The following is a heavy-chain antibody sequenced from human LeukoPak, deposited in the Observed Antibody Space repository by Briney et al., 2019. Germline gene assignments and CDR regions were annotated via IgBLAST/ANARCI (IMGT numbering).Heavy chain of an antibody. CDR2: IYSGGST. J-gene: IGHJ3*02. Sequence: GGSLRLSCAASGFTVSSNYMSWVRQAPGKGLEWVSVIYSGGSTYYADSVKGRFTISRDNSKNTLYLQMNSLRAEDTAVYYCARDRVGYYDSSGPWSAFDIWGQGTMVTVSS. D-gene: IGHD3-22*01. V-gene: IGHV3-53*01. CDR3: ARDRVGYYDSSGPWSAFDI. CDR1: GFTVSSNY.